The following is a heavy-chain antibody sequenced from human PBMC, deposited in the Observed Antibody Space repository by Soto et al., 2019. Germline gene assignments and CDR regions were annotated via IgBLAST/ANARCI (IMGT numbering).Heavy chain of an antibody. V-gene: IGHV3-11*01. CDR1: GFTFSDYY. J-gene: IGHJ5*02. D-gene: IGHD6-13*01. Sequence: TGGSLRLSCAASGFTFSDYYMSWIRQAPGKGLEWVSYISSSGSTIYYADSVKGRFTISRDNAKNSLYLQMNSLRAEDTAVYYCARDRGYSSSWYGGWFDPWGQGTLVTVSS. CDR3: ARDRGYSSSWYGGWFDP. CDR2: ISSSGSTI.